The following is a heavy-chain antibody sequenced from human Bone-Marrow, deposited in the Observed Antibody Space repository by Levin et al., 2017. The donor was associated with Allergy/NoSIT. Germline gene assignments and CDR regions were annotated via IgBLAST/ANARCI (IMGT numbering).Heavy chain of an antibody. V-gene: IGHV4-4*02. Sequence: SETLSLTCAVSGDSVNTTDWWSWVRQPPGKGLEWIGDIYYTGSTKYNPSLKSRVTISIDKSKRRFSLKVTSVTAADTAIYYCARGSVAGTWYNWFDPWGQGTLVTVSS. D-gene: IGHD6-19*01. CDR1: GDSVNTTDW. CDR3: ARGSVAGTWYNWFDP. CDR2: IYYTGST. J-gene: IGHJ5*02.